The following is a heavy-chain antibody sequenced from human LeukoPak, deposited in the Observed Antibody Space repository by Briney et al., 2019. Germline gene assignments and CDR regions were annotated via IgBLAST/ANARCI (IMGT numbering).Heavy chain of an antibody. V-gene: IGHV3-23*01. CDR2: ISGPGPST. CDR3: AKEEMPHAFDL. CDR1: GFSFRRYA. J-gene: IGHJ3*01. Sequence: PGGSLRLSCAASGFSFRRYAMNWVRQAPGRGLEWVAVISGPGPSTVYADSVKGRSTISRDNSKNTLFLQLDSLRVEDTAIYYCAKEEMPHAFDLWGQGTMVTVSS. D-gene: IGHD5-24*01.